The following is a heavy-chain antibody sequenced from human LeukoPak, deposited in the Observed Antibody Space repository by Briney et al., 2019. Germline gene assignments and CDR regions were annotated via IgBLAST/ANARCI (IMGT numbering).Heavy chain of an antibody. Sequence: TGGSLRLSCAVPGFTFSSYGMHWLRQAPGKGLEWVAVISYDGSNKYYADSVKGRFTISRDNSKNTLYLQMNSLRAEDTAVYYCAKDTTIFGAEYNWFDPWGQGTLVTVSS. V-gene: IGHV3-30*18. CDR3: AKDTTIFGAEYNWFDP. D-gene: IGHD3-3*01. J-gene: IGHJ5*02. CDR1: GFTFSSYG. CDR2: ISYDGSNK.